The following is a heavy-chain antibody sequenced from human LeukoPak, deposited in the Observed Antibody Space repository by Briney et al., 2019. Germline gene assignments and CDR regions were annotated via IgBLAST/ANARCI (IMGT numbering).Heavy chain of an antibody. CDR1: GYPFTGYY. D-gene: IGHD1-26*01. J-gene: IGHJ4*02. CDR3: ARVLGWELLRD. Sequence: ASVTVSCKASGYPFTGYYLHWVRQAPGQGLEGMGWVNLYSGGTNYAQSSQGRVTTTRDQSISTGYMGVSSLRSDDTGVCYCARVLGWELLRDWGWGILVTVSS. CDR2: VNLYSGGT. V-gene: IGHV1-2*02.